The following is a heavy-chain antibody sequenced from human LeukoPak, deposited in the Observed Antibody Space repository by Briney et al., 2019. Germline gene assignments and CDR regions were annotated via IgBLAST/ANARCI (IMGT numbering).Heavy chain of an antibody. CDR3: ARGGSGNANY. D-gene: IGHD3-16*01. V-gene: IGHV3-74*01. Sequence: PGGSLRLSCAASGFTFSSFWMHWVRQVPGKGLVWVSRINNDGSSTNYADSVKGRFTISRDNAKNTLYPQMNSLRAEDTAVYYCARGGSGNANYWDQGTLVTVSS. CDR1: GFTFSSFW. J-gene: IGHJ4*02. CDR2: INNDGSST.